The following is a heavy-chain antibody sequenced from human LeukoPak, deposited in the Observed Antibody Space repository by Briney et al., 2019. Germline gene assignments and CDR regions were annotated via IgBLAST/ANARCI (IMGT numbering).Heavy chain of an antibody. CDR2: IHYSGST. CDR3: ARDRTLYGMDV. J-gene: IGHJ6*02. Sequence: SETLSLTCTVSGGSISSYYWSWTRQPPGKGLEWIGYIHYSGSTNYNPSLKSRVTISVDTSKNQFSLKLSSVTAADTAVYYCARDRTLYGMDVWGQGTTVTVSS. V-gene: IGHV4-59*01. CDR1: GGSISSYY. D-gene: IGHD2-2*01.